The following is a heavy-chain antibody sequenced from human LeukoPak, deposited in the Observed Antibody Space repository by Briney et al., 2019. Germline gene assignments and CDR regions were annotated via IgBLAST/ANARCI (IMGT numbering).Heavy chain of an antibody. CDR3: ARAAATVVTADL. CDR2: ISYDGSNK. CDR1: GFTFSSYA. D-gene: IGHD4-23*01. Sequence: GGSLRLSCAASGFTFSSYAMHWVRQAPGKGLEWVAVISYDGSNKYYADSVKGRFTISRDNSKSTLYLQMNSLRAEDTAVYYCARAAATVVTADLWGRGTLVTVSS. V-gene: IGHV3-30*04. J-gene: IGHJ2*01.